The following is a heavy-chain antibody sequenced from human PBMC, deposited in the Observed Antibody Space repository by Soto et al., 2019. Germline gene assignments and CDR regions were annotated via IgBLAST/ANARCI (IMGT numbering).Heavy chain of an antibody. CDR1: GGSISSGGYY. V-gene: IGHV4-31*03. J-gene: IGHJ6*02. CDR3: ARDRVAVASYYYGMDV. D-gene: IGHD6-19*01. CDR2: IYYSGST. Sequence: QVQLQESGPGLVKPSQTLSLTCTVSGGSISSGGYYWSWIRQHPGKGLEWIGYIYYSGSTYYNPSPKSRVTRSVDTSKNQFSLKLSSVTAADTAVYYCARDRVAVASYYYGMDVWGQGTTVTVSS.